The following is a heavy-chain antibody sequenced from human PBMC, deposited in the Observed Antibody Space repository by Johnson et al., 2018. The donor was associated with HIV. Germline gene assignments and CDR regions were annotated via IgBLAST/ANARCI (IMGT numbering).Heavy chain of an antibody. CDR1: GFTFSSYW. V-gene: IGHV3-7*02. Sequence: VQLMESGGGVIQPGGSLRLSCAASGFTFSSYWMSCVRQAPGKGLEWVANIKQDGSEKHYVDSLKGRFTISRDNAKNSLYLQMNSLRAEDTALYYCARQTLRAFDIWGQGKMVTVSS. CDR3: ARQTLRAFDI. J-gene: IGHJ3*02. CDR2: IKQDGSEK.